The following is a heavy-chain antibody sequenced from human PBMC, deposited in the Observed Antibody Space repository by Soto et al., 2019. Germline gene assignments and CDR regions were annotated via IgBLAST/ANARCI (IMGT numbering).Heavy chain of an antibody. CDR1: GFTFGDYA. CDR2: IRSKAYGGTT. J-gene: IGHJ6*02. D-gene: IGHD6-19*01. CDR3: TRDAGYSSGWYGLYYYYGMDV. Sequence: GGSLRLSCTASGFTFGDYAMSWFRQAPGKGLEWVGFIRSKAYGGTTGYAASVKGRFTISRDDSKSIAYLQMNSLKTEDTAVYYCTRDAGYSSGWYGLYYYYGMDVWGQGTTVTVSS. V-gene: IGHV3-49*03.